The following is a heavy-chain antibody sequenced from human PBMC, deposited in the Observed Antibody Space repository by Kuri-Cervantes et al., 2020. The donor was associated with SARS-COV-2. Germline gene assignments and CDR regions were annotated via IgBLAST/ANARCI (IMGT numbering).Heavy chain of an antibody. V-gene: IGHV3-21*01. CDR1: GFTFSSYS. Sequence: GESLKISCAASGFTFSSYSMNWVRQAPGKGLEWASSISSSSSYIYYADSVKGRFTISRDNAKNSLYLQMNSLRAEDTAVYYCARDWAGYCSSTSCYSYYYYGMDVWGQGTTVTVSS. J-gene: IGHJ6*02. D-gene: IGHD2-2*02. CDR3: ARDWAGYCSSTSCYSYYYYGMDV. CDR2: ISSSSSYI.